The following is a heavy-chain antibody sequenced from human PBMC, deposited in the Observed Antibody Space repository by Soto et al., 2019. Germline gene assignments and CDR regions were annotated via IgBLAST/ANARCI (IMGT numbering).Heavy chain of an antibody. CDR1: GFTFSDYG. CDR3: ARVSKTWEDDY. CDR2: ISSGSDTI. J-gene: IGHJ4*01. D-gene: IGHD1-26*01. V-gene: IGHV3-48*02. Sequence: DVHLVESGGGLVQPGGSLRLSCSVSGFTFSDYGVNWVRQAPGKGLEWISYISSGSDTIYYAESVQGRFTISRDDAKNSLFLQMNNMRNEDTAVYYCARVSKTWEDDYWGHGTLVTVSS.